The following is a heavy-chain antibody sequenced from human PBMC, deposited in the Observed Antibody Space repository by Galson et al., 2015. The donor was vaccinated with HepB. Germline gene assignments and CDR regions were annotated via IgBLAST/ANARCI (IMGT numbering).Heavy chain of an antibody. Sequence: SLRLSCAASGFTFSSFAMNWVRQAPGKGLEWVAVISYDGSNKYYADSVKGRFTISRDNSKNTLYLEMSSLRAEDTAVYYCARGAAYCGGGSCLDYWGQGTLVTVSS. D-gene: IGHD2-15*01. CDR2: ISYDGSNK. CDR1: GFTFSSFA. V-gene: IGHV3-30-3*01. CDR3: ARGAAYCGGGSCLDY. J-gene: IGHJ4*02.